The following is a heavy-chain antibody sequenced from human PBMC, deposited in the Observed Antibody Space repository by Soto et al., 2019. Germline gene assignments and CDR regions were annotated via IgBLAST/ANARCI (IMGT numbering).Heavy chain of an antibody. CDR2: ISYDGSNK. D-gene: IGHD4-17*01. Sequence: QVQLVESGGGVVQPGRSLRLSCAASGFTSSSYGMHWVRQAPGKGLEWVAVISYDGSNKYYADSVKGRFTISRDNSKNTLYLQMNSLRAEDTAVYYCAKGHSTVEWYFDLWGRGTLVTVSS. CDR3: AKGHSTVEWYFDL. V-gene: IGHV3-30*18. CDR1: GFTSSSYG. J-gene: IGHJ2*01.